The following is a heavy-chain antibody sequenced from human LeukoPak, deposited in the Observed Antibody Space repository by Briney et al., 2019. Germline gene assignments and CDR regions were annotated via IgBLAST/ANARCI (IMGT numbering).Heavy chain of an antibody. D-gene: IGHD6-13*01. Sequence: GGSLRPSCAASGFTFSSYGMHWVRQAAGKGLEWVAVIWYDGSKKYYADSVKGRFTISRDNSKNTLYLQMNSLRGDDTAMYHCASVDSSSWYLDNWGQGTLVTVSS. CDR2: IWYDGSKK. V-gene: IGHV3-33*01. CDR1: GFTFSSYG. J-gene: IGHJ4*02. CDR3: ASVDSSSWYLDN.